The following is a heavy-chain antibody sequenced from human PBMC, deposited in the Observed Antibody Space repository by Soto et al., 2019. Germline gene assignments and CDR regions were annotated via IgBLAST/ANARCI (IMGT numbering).Heavy chain of an antibody. CDR2: IWYDGSNK. CDR1: GFTFSSYG. Sequence: GGSLRLSCAASGFTFSSYGMHWVRQAPGKGLEWVAVIWYDGSNKYYADSVKGRFTISRDNSKNTLYLQMNSLRAEDTAVYYCARPHSNYPTSWFDPWGQGTLVTVSS. CDR3: ARPHSNYPTSWFDP. D-gene: IGHD4-4*01. J-gene: IGHJ5*02. V-gene: IGHV3-33*01.